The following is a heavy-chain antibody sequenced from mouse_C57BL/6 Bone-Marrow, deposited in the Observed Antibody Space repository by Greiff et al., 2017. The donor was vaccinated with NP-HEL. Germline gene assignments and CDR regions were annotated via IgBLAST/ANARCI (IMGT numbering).Heavy chain of an antibody. Sequence: VQLQQSGGGLVKPGGSLKLSCAASGFTFSSYAMSWVRQTPEKRLEWVATISDGGSYTYYPDNVKGRFTISRDNAKNNLYLQMSHLKSEDTAMYYCASARYDYPYYYAMDYWVKEPQSPSPQ. J-gene: IGHJ4*01. V-gene: IGHV5-4*01. CDR1: GFTFSSYA. D-gene: IGHD2-4*01. CDR2: ISDGGSYT. CDR3: ASARYDYPYYYAMDY.